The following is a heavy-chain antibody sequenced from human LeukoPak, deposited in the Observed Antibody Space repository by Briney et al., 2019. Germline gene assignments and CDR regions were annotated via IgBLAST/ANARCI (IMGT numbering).Heavy chain of an antibody. CDR2: IIPIFGTA. J-gene: IGHJ5*02. CDR1: GGTFSSYA. V-gene: IGHV1-69*05. Sequence: SVKVSCKASGGTFSSYAISWARQAPGQGLEWMGGIIPIFGTANYAQKFQGRVTITTDESTSTAYMELSSLRSEDTAVYYCARGLMTDYYDSSGSYAGFDPWGQGSLVTVSS. D-gene: IGHD3-22*01. CDR3: ARGLMTDYYDSSGSYAGFDP.